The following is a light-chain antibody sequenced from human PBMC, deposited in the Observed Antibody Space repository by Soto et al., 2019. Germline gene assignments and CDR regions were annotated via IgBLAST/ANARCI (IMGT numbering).Light chain of an antibody. CDR3: QQYNKWPLT. V-gene: IGKV3D-15*01. Sequence: IVMTQSPATLSVSPGEGATLSCRASETISRDLAWYQQKPGQSPRLLIFGAFTRATGVPVRFSGSGSGTEFTLTVSSLQSDDVAVYFCQQYNKWPLTFGGGTRVEIK. CDR2: GAF. J-gene: IGKJ4*01. CDR1: ETISRD.